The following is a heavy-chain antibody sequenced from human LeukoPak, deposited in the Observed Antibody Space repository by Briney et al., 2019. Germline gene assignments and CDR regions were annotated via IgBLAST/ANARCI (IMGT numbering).Heavy chain of an antibody. CDR3: ARVTSTAWYDCFDY. V-gene: IGHV1-18*01. CDR2: ISAYNGNT. J-gene: IGHJ4*02. Sequence: GASVKVSCKASGYTFTSYGISWVRQAPGQGLEWMGWISAYNGNTNYAQKLQGRVTMTTDTSTSTAYMELRSLRSDDTAVFYCARVTSTAWYDCFDYWGQGTLVTVSS. D-gene: IGHD3-16*01. CDR1: GYTFTSYG.